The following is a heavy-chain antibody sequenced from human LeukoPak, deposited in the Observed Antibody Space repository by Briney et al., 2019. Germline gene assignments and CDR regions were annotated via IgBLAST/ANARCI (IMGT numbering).Heavy chain of an antibody. CDR2: INHSGST. J-gene: IGHJ6*02. CDR1: GGSFSGYY. Sequence: SETLSLTCAVYGGSFSGYYWSWIRQPPGKGLEWIGEINHSGSTNYNPSLKSRVTISVDTSKNQFSLKLSSVTAADTAGYYCARGAPYDFWSGYHYYYYGMDVWGQGTTVTVSS. V-gene: IGHV4-34*01. D-gene: IGHD3-3*01. CDR3: ARGAPYDFWSGYHYYYYGMDV.